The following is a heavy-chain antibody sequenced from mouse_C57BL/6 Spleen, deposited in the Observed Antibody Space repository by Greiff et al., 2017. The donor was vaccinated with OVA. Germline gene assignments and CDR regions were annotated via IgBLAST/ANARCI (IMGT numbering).Heavy chain of an antibody. CDR1: GYTFTSYW. V-gene: IGHV1-69*01. CDR3: ARRSLYSNYDY. Sequence: QVQLQQPGAELVMPGASVKLSCKASGYTFTSYWMHWVKQRPGLGLEWIGEIDPSDSYTNYNQKFKGKSTLTVDKSSSTAYMQLSSLTSEDSAVYYCARRSLYSNYDYWGQGTTLTVSS. CDR2: IDPSDSYT. D-gene: IGHD2-5*01. J-gene: IGHJ2*01.